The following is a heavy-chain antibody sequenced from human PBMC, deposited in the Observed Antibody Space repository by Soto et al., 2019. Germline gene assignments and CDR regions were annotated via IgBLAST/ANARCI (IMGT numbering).Heavy chain of an antibody. V-gene: IGHV4-59*01. D-gene: IGHD6-13*01. Sequence: SETLSLTCTVSGGSMRNYFWTWIRQPPGKGLEWIGYIHYSGTTSFFPSYNPSLRSRVTISEDTSKNQFSLKLLSVTTADTAVYFCAAGEASSRNLAPYYLDFWGRGTLVTVSS. CDR3: AAGEASSRNLAPYYLDF. CDR2: IHYSGTT. J-gene: IGHJ4*02. CDR1: GGSMRNYF.